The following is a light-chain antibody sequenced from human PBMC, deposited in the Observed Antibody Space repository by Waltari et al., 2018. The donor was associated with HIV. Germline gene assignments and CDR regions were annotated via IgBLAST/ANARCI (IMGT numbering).Light chain of an antibody. V-gene: IGKV4-1*01. CDR1: QSVLYSSNNKNY. Sequence: DLVMPQSPASLVVSLGVRATINCKSSQSVLYSSNNKNYLAWYQQKLGQPPKLLIYWASTRESGVPDRFSGSGSGTDFTLTISSLQAEDVAVYYCQQYYSTPLTFGQGTKVEIK. CDR3: QQYYSTPLT. CDR2: WAS. J-gene: IGKJ1*01.